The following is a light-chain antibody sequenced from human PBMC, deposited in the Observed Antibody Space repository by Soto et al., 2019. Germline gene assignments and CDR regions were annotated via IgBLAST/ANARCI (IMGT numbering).Light chain of an antibody. CDR1: SSNIGSNY. J-gene: IGLJ1*01. V-gene: IGLV1-47*01. Sequence: QSVLTQPPSASGTRGQRVTISCSGSSSNIGSNYVYWYQQLPGTAPKLLIYRNNQRPSGVPDRFSGSKSGTSASLAISGLRSEDEADYYCAAWDDSLSGLYVFGTGTKVTVL. CDR3: AAWDDSLSGLYV. CDR2: RNN.